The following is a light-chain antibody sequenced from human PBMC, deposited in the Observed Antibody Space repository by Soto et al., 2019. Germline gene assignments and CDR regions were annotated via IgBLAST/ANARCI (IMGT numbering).Light chain of an antibody. CDR2: AAS. CDR3: QQYGSSITWT. J-gene: IGKJ1*01. V-gene: IGKV3-20*01. CDR1: QTITSDY. Sequence: EVVLTQSPGTVSLSPGERATLSCRASQTITSDYLAWYQQKPGQAPRLLIYAASNRATGIPDRFSGTGSGTDFTLTISRLEPEDFAVYHCQQYGSSITWTFGQGTKVEIK.